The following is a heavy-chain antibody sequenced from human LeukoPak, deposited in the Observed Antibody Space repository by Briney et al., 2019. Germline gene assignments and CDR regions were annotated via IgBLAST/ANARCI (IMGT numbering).Heavy chain of an antibody. CDR1: GGSINTYY. CDR2: IYSSGST. Sequence: SETLSLTCTVSGGSINTYYWSWIRLPAGKGLEWIGRIYSSGSTNYNPSLKSRVTISVDTSKNQFSLKLRSVTAADAAVYFCARDPTTVTKGLDIWGQGTMVTVSS. J-gene: IGHJ3*02. V-gene: IGHV4-4*07. CDR3: ARDPTTVTKGLDI. D-gene: IGHD4-17*01.